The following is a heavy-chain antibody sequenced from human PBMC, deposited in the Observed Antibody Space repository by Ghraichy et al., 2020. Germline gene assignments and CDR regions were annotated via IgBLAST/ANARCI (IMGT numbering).Heavy chain of an antibody. CDR1: GFTFGDYA. V-gene: IGHV3-49*03. D-gene: IGHD2-2*02. CDR3: TRDIHEADIVVVPAAIAVDGMDV. J-gene: IGHJ6*02. Sequence: GGSLRLSCTASGFTFGDYAMSWFRQAPGKGLEWVGFIRSKAYGGTTEYAASVKGRFTISRDDSKSIAYLQMNSLKTEDTAVYYCTRDIHEADIVVVPAAIAVDGMDVWGQGTTVTVSS. CDR2: IRSKAYGGTT.